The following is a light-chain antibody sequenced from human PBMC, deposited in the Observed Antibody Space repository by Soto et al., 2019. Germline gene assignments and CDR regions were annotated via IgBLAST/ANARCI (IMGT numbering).Light chain of an antibody. J-gene: IGKJ4*01. CDR3: QPYNNWPLT. CDR2: GAS. CDR1: QSVSSN. V-gene: IGKV3-15*01. Sequence: EIVMTQSPATLSVSPGERATLSCRASQSVSSNLAWYQQKPGQAPRLLIYGASTRATGVPDRFSGSGSGTEFTLTISSLQSEDFAVYYCQPYNNWPLTFGGGTKVDIK.